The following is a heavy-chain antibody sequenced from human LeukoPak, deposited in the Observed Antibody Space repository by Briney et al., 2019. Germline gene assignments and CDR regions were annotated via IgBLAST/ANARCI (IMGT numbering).Heavy chain of an antibody. CDR1: GGSISVFH. J-gene: IGHJ5*02. CDR3: ARLYAGAYTRLDP. Sequence: PSETLSLTCTVSGGSISVFHWSWIRQPPGKGLEYIGDVFYSGGTNYNSSLKSRLTISVDTSRNQFSLKLTSVTAADTAVYYCARLYAGAYTRLDPWGQGTLVAVSS. D-gene: IGHD3-16*01. CDR2: VFYSGGT. V-gene: IGHV4-59*08.